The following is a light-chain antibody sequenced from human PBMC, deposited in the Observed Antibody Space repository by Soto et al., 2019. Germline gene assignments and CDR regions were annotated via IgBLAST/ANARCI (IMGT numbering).Light chain of an antibody. CDR3: QQYNSYPLT. J-gene: IGKJ4*01. V-gene: IGKV1-5*03. CDR2: KAS. CDR1: QSISSW. Sequence: DIQMTQSPSTLSASVGDRVTITCRASQSISSWLAWYQQKPGKAPNLLIYKASSLESGVPSRFSGSGSGTQFTLIISSRQPDEFATYYCQQYNSYPLTFSAGTKVEIK.